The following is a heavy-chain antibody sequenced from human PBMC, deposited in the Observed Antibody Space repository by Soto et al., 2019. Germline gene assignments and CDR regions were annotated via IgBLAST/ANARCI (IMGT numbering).Heavy chain of an antibody. Sequence: QVQLQESGPGLVKPSETLSLTCAVSGDSNSSYYCMWIRQPPGKGLESIGYLYYGRSANYNPSLKSRVTLSVDTATNQGSLTLSSMTAADTAVDYCALRSMAVVPEYWGQGTLVTVSS. V-gene: IGHV4-59*01. CDR3: ALRSMAVVPEY. D-gene: IGHD3-22*01. CDR1: GDSNSSYY. J-gene: IGHJ4*02. CDR2: LYYGRSA.